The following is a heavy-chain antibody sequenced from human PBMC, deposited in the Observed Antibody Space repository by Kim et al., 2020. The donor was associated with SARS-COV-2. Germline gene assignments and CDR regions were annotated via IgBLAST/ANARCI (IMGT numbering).Heavy chain of an antibody. J-gene: IGHJ3*02. CDR2: ISSSSSTI. D-gene: IGHD3-9*01. CDR1: GFTFSSYS. Sequence: GGSLRLSCAASGFTFSSYSMNWVRQAPGKGLEWVSYISSSSSTIYYADSVKGRFTISRDNAKNSLYLQMNSLRAEDTAVYYCAREGVLRYFDWLYDAFDIWGQGTMVTVSS. CDR3: AREGVLRYFDWLYDAFDI. V-gene: IGHV3-48*04.